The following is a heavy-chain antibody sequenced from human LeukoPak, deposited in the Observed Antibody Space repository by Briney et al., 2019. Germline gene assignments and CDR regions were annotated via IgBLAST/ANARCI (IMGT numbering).Heavy chain of an antibody. CDR2: INHSGST. D-gene: IGHD3-3*01. CDR1: GGSFSGYY. J-gene: IGHJ4*02. CDR3: AKGLGEIINDLWSGYFSYFDH. Sequence: SETLSLTCAVYGGSFSGYYWSWIRQPPGKGLEWIGEINHSGSTNYNPSLKSRVTISVDTSKNQFSLKLSSVTAADTAVYYCAKGLGEIINDLWSGYFSYFDHCGQGTLVTVSS. V-gene: IGHV4-34*01.